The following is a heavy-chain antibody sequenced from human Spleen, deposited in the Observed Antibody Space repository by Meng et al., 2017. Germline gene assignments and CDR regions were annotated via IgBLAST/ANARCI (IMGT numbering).Heavy chain of an antibody. J-gene: IGHJ5*02. V-gene: IGHV4-31*01. Sequence: QVKLQESGQGRVRPSETLSLTCTVSGGSISSGGYYWSWIRQHPGKGLEWIGYFYYSGSTYYNPSLKSLVTISLDTSKNQFSLKLSSVTAADTAVYYCARDLSGYGWFDPWGQGTLVTVSS. CDR1: GGSISSGGYY. D-gene: IGHD5-18*01. CDR3: ARDLSGYGWFDP. CDR2: FYYSGST.